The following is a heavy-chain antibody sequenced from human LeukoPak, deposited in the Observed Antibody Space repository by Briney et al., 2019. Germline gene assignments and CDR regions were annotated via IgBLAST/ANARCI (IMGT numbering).Heavy chain of an antibody. V-gene: IGHV3-23*01. J-gene: IGHJ4*02. CDR1: GFTFTDHA. D-gene: IGHD3-22*01. Sequence: GGSLRLSCAASGFTFTDHAMSWVRQTPDKGLEWVSSIHAGGGSTLYADSMKGRFTISRDNSKNTLFLQMISLRADDTGLYFCAYYDSSGYYYGRLRYWGQGTPVTVSS. CDR3: AYYDSSGYYYGRLRY. CDR2: IHAGGGST.